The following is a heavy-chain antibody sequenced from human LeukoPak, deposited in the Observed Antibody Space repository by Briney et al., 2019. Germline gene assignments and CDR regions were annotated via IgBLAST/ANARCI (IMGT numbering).Heavy chain of an antibody. D-gene: IGHD3-10*01. CDR2: IKQDGSEK. J-gene: IGHJ6*04. V-gene: IGHV3-7*03. CDR3: ARDGTMVRGGYYGMDV. Sequence: GGSLRLSCAASGFTFSSYWMSWVRQAPGKGLEWVANIKQDGSEKYYVDSVKGRFTISRDNAKNSLYLQMNSLRAEDTAVYYCARDGTMVRGGYYGMDVWGKGTTVTVSS. CDR1: GFTFSSYW.